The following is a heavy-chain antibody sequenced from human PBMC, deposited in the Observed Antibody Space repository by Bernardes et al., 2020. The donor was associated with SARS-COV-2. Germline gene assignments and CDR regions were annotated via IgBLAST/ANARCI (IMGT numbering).Heavy chain of an antibody. CDR3: ATDLAGYYAAFDI. Sequence: ASVKVSCKVSGYTLTELSMHWVRQAPGKGLEWMGGFDSEDGETIYAQKFQGRVTMTEDTSTDTAYMELSSLRSEDTAVYYCATDLAGYYAAFDIWGQGTMVTVSS. D-gene: IGHD3-9*01. V-gene: IGHV1-24*01. J-gene: IGHJ3*02. CDR2: FDSEDGET. CDR1: GYTLTELS.